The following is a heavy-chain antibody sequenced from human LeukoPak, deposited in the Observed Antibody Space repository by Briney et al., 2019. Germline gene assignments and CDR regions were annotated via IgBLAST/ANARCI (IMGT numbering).Heavy chain of an antibody. CDR1: GFIFSNDV. D-gene: IGHD2-21*02. Sequence: GGSLRLSCAASGFIFSNDVMDWVRQAPGKRLEWVSSITPSGDKAYYIDSVRGRFTISRDNSKNTLYLQMNSLRAEDTGTYYCARSSPYCGADCQRLFVLWGQGTLVIVSS. J-gene: IGHJ5*02. V-gene: IGHV3-23*01. CDR3: ARSSPYCGADCQRLFVL. CDR2: ITPSGDKA.